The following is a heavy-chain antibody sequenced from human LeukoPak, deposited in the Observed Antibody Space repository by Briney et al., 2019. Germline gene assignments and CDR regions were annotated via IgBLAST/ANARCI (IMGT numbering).Heavy chain of an antibody. Sequence: SETLSLTCTVSGGSISSYYWSWIRQPPGKGLEWIGYIYTSGSTNYNPSLKGRVTISVDTSKNQFSLKLSSVTAADTAVYYCARQFGNYHYFDYWGQGTLVTVSS. CDR3: ARQFGNYHYFDY. CDR1: GGSISSYY. CDR2: IYTSGST. J-gene: IGHJ4*02. D-gene: IGHD1-7*01. V-gene: IGHV4-4*09.